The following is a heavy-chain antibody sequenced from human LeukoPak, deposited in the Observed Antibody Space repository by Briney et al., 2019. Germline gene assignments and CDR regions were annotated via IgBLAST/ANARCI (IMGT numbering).Heavy chain of an antibody. CDR1: GFTFNIYA. J-gene: IGHJ4*02. Sequence: PGGPLRLSCAASGFTFNIYAISWVRQAPGKGLEWVSGISGISDTTYYADSVKGRFTISRDNAKNTLYLQMKSLRAEETAVYYCAKVANRGDILTGYFALDYWGQGTLVSVSS. V-gene: IGHV3-23*01. D-gene: IGHD3-9*01. CDR3: AKVANRGDILTGYFALDY. CDR2: ISGISDTT.